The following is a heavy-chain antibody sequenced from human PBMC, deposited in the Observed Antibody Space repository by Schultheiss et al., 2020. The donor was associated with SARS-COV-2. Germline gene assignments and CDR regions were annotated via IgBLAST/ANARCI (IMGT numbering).Heavy chain of an antibody. CDR3: ATLGAGLTAANYYSDH. V-gene: IGHV3-43*02. Sequence: GESLKISCAASGFTFDDYAMHWVRQAPGKGLEWVSLISGDGGSTYYADSVKGRFTISRDNSKNSLYLQMNSLRAEDTAVYYCATLGAGLTAANYYSDHWGQGTLVTVSS. J-gene: IGHJ4*02. CDR1: GFTFDDYA. D-gene: IGHD1-26*01. CDR2: ISGDGGST.